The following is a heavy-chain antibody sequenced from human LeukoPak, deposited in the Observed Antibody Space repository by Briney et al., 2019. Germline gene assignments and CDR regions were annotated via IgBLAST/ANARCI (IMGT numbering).Heavy chain of an antibody. CDR1: GLTFDDYA. CDR2: ISWNSGSI. CDR3: AKDIELSSRGGGFDY. J-gene: IGHJ4*02. Sequence: SLRLPCAASGLTFDDYAMHWLRKATGKGLEWVSGISWNSGSIGYADSVKGRFTISRDNAKNSLYLQMNSLRAEDTALYYCAKDIELSSRGGGFDYWGQGTLVTVSS. V-gene: IGHV3-9*01. D-gene: IGHD6-13*01.